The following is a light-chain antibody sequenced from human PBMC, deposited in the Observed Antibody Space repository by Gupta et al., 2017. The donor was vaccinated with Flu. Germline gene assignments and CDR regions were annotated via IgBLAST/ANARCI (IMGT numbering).Light chain of an antibody. Sequence: VTISCTGSNSNIGAGYDVHWYQQLPGTAPKLLIYGNNNRPSGVPDRFSGSKSGTSASLAITGLQAEDEADYYCQSYDTSLGAYVFGAGTKVTVL. J-gene: IGLJ1*01. V-gene: IGLV1-40*01. CDR3: QSYDTSLGAYV. CDR1: NSNIGAGYD. CDR2: GNN.